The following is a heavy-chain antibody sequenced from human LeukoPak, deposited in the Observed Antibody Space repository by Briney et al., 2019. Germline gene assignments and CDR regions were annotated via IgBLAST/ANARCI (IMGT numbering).Heavy chain of an antibody. Sequence: SETLSLTCTVSGGSISSGSYFWTWIRQPAGKGLEWIGRINTSGSTNYNPSLKSRVTISVDTSKNQFSLKLSSVTAADTAVFYCAREGYTSSWYSGYYYFDFWGQGTLVSVSS. D-gene: IGHD6-13*01. CDR1: GGSISSGSYF. CDR2: INTSGST. CDR3: AREGYTSSWYSGYYYFDF. V-gene: IGHV4-61*02. J-gene: IGHJ4*02.